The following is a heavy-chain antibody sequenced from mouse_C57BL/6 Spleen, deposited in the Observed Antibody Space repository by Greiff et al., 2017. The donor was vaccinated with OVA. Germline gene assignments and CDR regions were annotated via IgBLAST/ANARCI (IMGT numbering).Heavy chain of an antibody. CDR2: IHPNSGST. Sequence: QVQLQQPGAELVKPGASVKLSCKASGYTFTSYWMHWVKQRPGQGLEWIGMIHPNSGSTNYNEKFKSKATLTVDKSSSTAYMQLSSLTSEDSAVYYCARLGYYGSSENWYFDVWGTGTTVTVSS. J-gene: IGHJ1*03. V-gene: IGHV1-64*01. CDR1: GYTFTSYW. D-gene: IGHD1-1*01. CDR3: ARLGYYGSSENWYFDV.